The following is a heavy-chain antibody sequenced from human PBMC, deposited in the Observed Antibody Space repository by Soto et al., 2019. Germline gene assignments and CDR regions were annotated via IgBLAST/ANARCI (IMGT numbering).Heavy chain of an antibody. CDR3: ARVEYTGTWYIDY. J-gene: IGHJ4*02. CDR1: GFTFSSYW. V-gene: IGHV3-74*01. D-gene: IGHD6-13*01. Sequence: EVQLVESGGGLVQPGGSLRLSCAASGFTFSSYWMHWVRQAPGKGLVWVSRISTGGSSTNNADSVNGRFTITRHNAKNTLYLRMNRLRTEDTAVYFCARVEYTGTWYIDYWGQGTLVAVAS. CDR2: ISTGGSST.